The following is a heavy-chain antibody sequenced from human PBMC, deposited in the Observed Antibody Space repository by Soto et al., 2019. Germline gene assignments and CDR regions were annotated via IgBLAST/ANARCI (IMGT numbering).Heavy chain of an antibody. CDR2: ISGSGDRT. J-gene: IGHJ6*02. CDR1: GFTFSTHA. Sequence: EAQLSESGGDSVQLGGSPRLSCGASGFTFSTHAMSWVRRFPGKGLQWASAISGSGDRTYYADSVKGRFTISRDNSRNMLYLQTNSLTAEDTAIYYCVKDWSGDKCPCMDVWGPGTTVTVSS. D-gene: IGHD3-3*01. CDR3: VKDWSGDKCPCMDV. V-gene: IGHV3-23*01.